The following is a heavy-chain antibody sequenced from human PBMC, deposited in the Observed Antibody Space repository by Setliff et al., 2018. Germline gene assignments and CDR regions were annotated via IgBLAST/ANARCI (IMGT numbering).Heavy chain of an antibody. Sequence: PSETLSLTCTVSGASIRGGSGGSFYWAWIRQPPGKGLEWIGSVLYSGTTFYNPSLKSPVTISVDTSNNQFSLNLKSVTAADTAVYFCARTGTYRYFDFWGQGTQVTVS. CDR3: ARTGTYRYFDF. CDR1: GASIRGGSGGSFY. D-gene: IGHD1-1*01. J-gene: IGHJ4*02. V-gene: IGHV4-39*01. CDR2: VLYSGTT.